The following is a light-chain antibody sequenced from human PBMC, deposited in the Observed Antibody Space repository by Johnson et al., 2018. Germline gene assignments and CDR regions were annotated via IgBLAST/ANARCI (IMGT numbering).Light chain of an antibody. CDR2: ENN. CDR3: GTWDSSLLAGNV. Sequence: QSVLTQPPSVSAAPGHKVTISCSGSSSNIGNNYVSWYQQLPGTAPKLLIYENNKRPSGIPDRFSGSKSGTSATLGITGLQTGDEADYYCGTWDSSLLAGNVFGTGTTVTVL. J-gene: IGLJ1*01. CDR1: SSNIGNNY. V-gene: IGLV1-51*02.